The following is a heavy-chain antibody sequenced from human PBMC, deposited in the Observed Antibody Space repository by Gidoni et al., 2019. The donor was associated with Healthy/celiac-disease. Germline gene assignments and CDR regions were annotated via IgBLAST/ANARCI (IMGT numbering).Heavy chain of an antibody. CDR3: TTAGETTVTTYWFDP. CDR1: GFPFRNAW. V-gene: IGHV3-15*01. D-gene: IGHD4-17*01. CDR2: IKSKTDGGKK. J-gene: IGHJ5*02. Sequence: EVQLVESGGGLVKPGGSLRLSCAASGFPFRNAWMRWVRQAPGKGLGWVGRIKSKTDGGKKDYAEPVKGRFTSSRDDSKNTLYLQMNSLKTEDTAVYYCTTAGETTVTTYWFDPWGQGTLVTVSS.